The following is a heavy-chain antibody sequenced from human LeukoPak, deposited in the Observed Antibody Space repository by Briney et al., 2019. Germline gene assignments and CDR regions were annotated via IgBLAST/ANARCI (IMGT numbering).Heavy chain of an antibody. CDR1: GFTFSNHG. CDR3: AKGGVLRYFDWFGKDWFDP. Sequence: GGSLRLSCAASGFTFSNHGMNWVRQAPGKGLEWVSAISGSGGSTYYADSVKGRFTISRDNSKNTLYLQMNSLRAEDTAVYYCAKGGVLRYFDWFGKDWFDPWGQGTLVTVSS. V-gene: IGHV3-23*01. J-gene: IGHJ5*02. CDR2: ISGSGGST. D-gene: IGHD3-9*01.